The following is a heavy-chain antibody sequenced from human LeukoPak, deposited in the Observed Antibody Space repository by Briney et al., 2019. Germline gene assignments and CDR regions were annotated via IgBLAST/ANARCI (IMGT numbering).Heavy chain of an antibody. CDR1: GGTFSSYA. CDR3: AGSGTLGAFDI. Sequence: ASVKVSCKASGGTFSSYAISWVRQAPGQGLEWMGGIIPIFGTANYAQKLQGSVTITADESTSTAYMELSSLRSEDTAVYYCAGSGTLGAFDIWGQGTMVTVSS. V-gene: IGHV1-69*13. D-gene: IGHD1-26*01. J-gene: IGHJ3*02. CDR2: IIPIFGTA.